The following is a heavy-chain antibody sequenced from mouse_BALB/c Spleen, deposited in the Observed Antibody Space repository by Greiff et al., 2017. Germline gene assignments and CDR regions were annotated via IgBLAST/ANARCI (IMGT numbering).Heavy chain of an antibody. V-gene: IGHV5-12-1*01. CDR1: GFAFSSYD. J-gene: IGHJ3*01. D-gene: IGHD2-14*01. Sequence: EVKLMESGGGLVKPGGSLKLSCAASGFAFSSYDMSWVRQTPEKRLEWVAYISSGGGSTYYPDTVKGRFTISRDNAKNTLYLQMSSLKSEDTAMYYCARHMGYRPFAYWGQGTLVTVSA. CDR3: ARHMGYRPFAY. CDR2: ISSGGGST.